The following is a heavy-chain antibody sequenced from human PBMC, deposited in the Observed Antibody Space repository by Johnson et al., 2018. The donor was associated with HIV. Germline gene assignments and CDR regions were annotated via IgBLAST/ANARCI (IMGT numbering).Heavy chain of an antibody. CDR3: ARGAAFDI. CDR2: IYSGGDT. J-gene: IGHJ3*02. Sequence: VQLVESGGGFVQPGGSLRLPCSASRFTLSRNYMNWVRQAPGKGLEWVSVIYSGGDTYYAESVKGRFTISRDNFKNTLYLQMNSLKVEDTAVYYCARGAAFDIWGQGTMVIVSS. CDR1: RFTLSRNY. V-gene: IGHV3-66*01.